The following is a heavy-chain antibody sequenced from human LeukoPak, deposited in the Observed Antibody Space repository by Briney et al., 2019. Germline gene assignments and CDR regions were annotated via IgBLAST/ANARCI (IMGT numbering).Heavy chain of an antibody. Sequence: PGRSLRLSCAASGFTLSSYGMHWVRQAPGKGLEWVAVIWYDGTNKYYADSVKGRFTISRDNSKITVYLQMSSPRAEDTAVYYCARDPYASGSYGDYWGQGTLVTVSS. V-gene: IGHV3-33*01. J-gene: IGHJ4*02. D-gene: IGHD3-10*01. CDR1: GFTLSSYG. CDR2: IWYDGTNK. CDR3: ARDPYASGSYGDY.